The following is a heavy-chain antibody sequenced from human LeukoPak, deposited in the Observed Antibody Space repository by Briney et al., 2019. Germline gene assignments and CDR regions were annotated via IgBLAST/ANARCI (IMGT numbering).Heavy chain of an antibody. J-gene: IGHJ6*04. D-gene: IGHD4-11*01. CDR3: AREPLQSRPLDV. V-gene: IGHV4-31*03. Sequence: SETLFLTCTVSGGSVSSGGYYWSWIRQHPGKGLEWIGYISYSGSTYYNPSLKSRVTISVDTSKNQFSPKLSSVTAADTAVYYCAREPLQSRPLDVWGKGTTVTVSS. CDR1: GGSVSSGGYY. CDR2: ISYSGST.